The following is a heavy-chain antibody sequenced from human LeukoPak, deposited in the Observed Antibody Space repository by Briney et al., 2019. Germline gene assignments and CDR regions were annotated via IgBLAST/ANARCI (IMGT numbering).Heavy chain of an antibody. CDR1: GFTFSSYA. D-gene: IGHD3-9*01. J-gene: IGHJ6*02. CDR2: ISGSGGST. Sequence: GASLRLSCAASGFTFSSYAMSWVRRAPGKGLEWVSAISGSGGSTYYADSVKGRFTISRDNSKNTLYLQMNSLRAGDTAVYYCAKDGRYFDWLLTGYYYYGMDVWGQGTTVTVSS. CDR3: AKDGRYFDWLLTGYYYYGMDV. V-gene: IGHV3-23*01.